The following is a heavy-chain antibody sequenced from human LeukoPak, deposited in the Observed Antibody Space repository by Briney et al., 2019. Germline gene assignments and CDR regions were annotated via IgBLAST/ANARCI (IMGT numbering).Heavy chain of an antibody. J-gene: IGHJ4*02. V-gene: IGHV3-30*02. Sequence: PGGSLRLSCAASGFTFSSHGMHWVRQAPGKGREGVAFIRHGARNKFYADYVKGRFTISRDNSDNTVSLQMNSLRDEDTALFYCAEMDSYRSPGGADSGGYYSDYWGQGTLVTVSS. CDR2: IRHGARNK. D-gene: IGHD1-26*01. CDR1: GFTFSSHG. CDR3: AEMDSYRSPGGADSGGYYSDY.